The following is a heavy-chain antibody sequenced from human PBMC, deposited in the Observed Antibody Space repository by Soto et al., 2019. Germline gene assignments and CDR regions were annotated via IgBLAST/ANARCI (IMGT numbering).Heavy chain of an antibody. CDR2: ISYDGSNK. Sequence: GGSLRLSCAASGFTFSSYAMHWVRQAPGKGLEWVAVISYDGSNKYYADSVKGRFTISRDNSKNTLYLQMNSLRAEDTAVYYCARDLYCSSTSCHQFDYWGQGTLVTVSS. V-gene: IGHV3-30-3*01. CDR3: ARDLYCSSTSCHQFDY. CDR1: GFTFSSYA. J-gene: IGHJ4*02. D-gene: IGHD2-2*01.